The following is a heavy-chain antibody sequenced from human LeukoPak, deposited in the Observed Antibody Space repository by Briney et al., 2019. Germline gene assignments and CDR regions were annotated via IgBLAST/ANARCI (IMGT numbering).Heavy chain of an antibody. D-gene: IGHD4-23*01. CDR1: GFTFSSYY. CDR3: ARDTVANYYYYNMDV. CDR2: ISYDGSNK. J-gene: IGHJ6*02. Sequence: GGSLRLSCAASGFTFSSYYIHWVRQAPGKGLEWVALISYDGSNKYYADSVKGRFTISRDNSKNTLYLQMNNLRAEDTAVYYCARDTVANYYYYNMDVWGQGTTVTVSS. V-gene: IGHV3-30-3*01.